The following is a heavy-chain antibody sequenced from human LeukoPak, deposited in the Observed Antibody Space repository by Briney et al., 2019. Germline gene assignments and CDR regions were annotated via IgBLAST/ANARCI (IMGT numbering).Heavy chain of an antibody. Sequence: GGSLTLSCAASGFTFSSYAMHWLRQAPGKGLEWVADISYDGSNKYYADSVKGRFTISRDNSKNTLYLQMNSLRAEDTAVYYCARDRKNCFDYWGQGTLVTVSS. D-gene: IGHD1-14*01. CDR2: ISYDGSNK. CDR3: ARDRKNCFDY. V-gene: IGHV3-30*04. J-gene: IGHJ4*02. CDR1: GFTFSSYA.